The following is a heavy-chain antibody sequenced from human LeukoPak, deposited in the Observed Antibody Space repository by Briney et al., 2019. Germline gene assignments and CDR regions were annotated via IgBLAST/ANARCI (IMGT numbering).Heavy chain of an antibody. Sequence: ASVKVSCKASGYTFTDYYIHWVRQAPGQGLEWMGWINPNNGGTNYAQKFQGRVTMTRETSISTAYMELSRLRSDDTAVYYCVRAKRGVRSYFDYWGQGTLVTVSS. V-gene: IGHV1-2*02. CDR3: VRAKRGVRSYFDY. J-gene: IGHJ4*02. D-gene: IGHD2-8*01. CDR2: INPNNGGT. CDR1: GYTFTDYY.